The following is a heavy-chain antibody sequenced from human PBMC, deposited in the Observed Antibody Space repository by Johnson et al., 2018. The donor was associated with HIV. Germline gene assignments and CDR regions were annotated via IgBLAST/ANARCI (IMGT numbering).Heavy chain of an antibody. Sequence: QVQLVESGGGVVQPGRSLRLSCAASGFTFSSYAMHWVRQAPGKGLEWVAVISYDGSNKYYADSVKGRFTISRDNSKNTLYLKMNSLRAEDTAVYYCARGLNCTNGVCYTWAFDIWGQGTMVTVSS. D-gene: IGHD2-8*01. V-gene: IGHV3-30-3*01. CDR2: ISYDGSNK. CDR1: GFTFSSYA. J-gene: IGHJ3*02. CDR3: ARGLNCTNGVCYTWAFDI.